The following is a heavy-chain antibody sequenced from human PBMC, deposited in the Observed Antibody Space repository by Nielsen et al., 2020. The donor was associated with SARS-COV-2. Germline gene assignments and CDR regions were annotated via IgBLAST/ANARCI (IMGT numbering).Heavy chain of an antibody. CDR2: TSYDGSTT. CDR1: RFTFNRYG. Sequence: GGSLRLSCAASRFTFNRYGMHWVRQAPDKGLEWVAVTSYDGSTTSYADSVKGRFTISRDNSKNTLYLQMNSLRAEDTAVYYCAREERYYYYGLDVWGQGTTVTVSS. CDR3: AREERYYYYGLDV. V-gene: IGHV3-30*03. D-gene: IGHD1-1*01. J-gene: IGHJ6*02.